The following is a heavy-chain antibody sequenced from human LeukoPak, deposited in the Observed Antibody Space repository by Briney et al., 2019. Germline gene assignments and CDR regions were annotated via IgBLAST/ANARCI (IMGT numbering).Heavy chain of an antibody. V-gene: IGHV3-48*03. Sequence: QPGGSLRLSCAASGFTFNTYWMSWVRQAPGKGLEWVSYISSSGSTIYYADSVKGRFTISRDNAKNSLYLQMNSLRAEDTAVYYCAELGITMIGGVWGKGTTVTISS. J-gene: IGHJ6*04. CDR2: ISSSGSTI. CDR1: GFTFNTYW. CDR3: AELGITMIGGV. D-gene: IGHD3-10*02.